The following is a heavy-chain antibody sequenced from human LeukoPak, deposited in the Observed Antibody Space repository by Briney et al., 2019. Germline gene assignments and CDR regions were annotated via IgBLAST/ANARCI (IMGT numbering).Heavy chain of an antibody. J-gene: IGHJ4*02. CDR1: GFTFNTYG. Sequence: GGSLRLSCAASGFTFNTYGMHWVRQAPGKGLEWVAFIRYDGSYKYYADSVKGRFTISRDNSKNTLYLQMNSLRAEDTAVYYCAKGDTTWELPHDYWGQGTLVTVSS. V-gene: IGHV3-30*02. D-gene: IGHD1-26*01. CDR2: IRYDGSYK. CDR3: AKGDTTWELPHDY.